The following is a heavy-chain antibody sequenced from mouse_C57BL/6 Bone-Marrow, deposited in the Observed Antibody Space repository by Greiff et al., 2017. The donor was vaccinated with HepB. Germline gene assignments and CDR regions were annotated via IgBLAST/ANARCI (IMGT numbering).Heavy chain of an antibody. V-gene: IGHV1-80*01. J-gene: IGHJ2*01. CDR3: ARRGDGNFFFDH. Sequence: QVQLQQSGAELVKPGASVKISCKASGYAFSSYWMNWVKQRPGKGLEWIGQIYPGDGDTNYNGKFKGKATLTADKSSSTAYMQLSSLTSEDSAVYFCARRGDGNFFFDHWGQGTTLTVSS. CDR2: IYPGDGDT. D-gene: IGHD2-1*01. CDR1: GYAFSSYW.